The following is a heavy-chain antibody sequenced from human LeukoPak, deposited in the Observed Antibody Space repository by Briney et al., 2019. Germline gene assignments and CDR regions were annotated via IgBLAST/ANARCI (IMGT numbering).Heavy chain of an antibody. CDR3: ARERIAAAGPDYYYYYYGMDV. CDR2: INSDGSST. CDR1: GFTFSSYW. V-gene: IGHV3-74*01. D-gene: IGHD6-13*01. Sequence: GGSLRLSCAASGFTFSSYWMHWVRQAPGKGLVWVSRINSDGSSTSYADSVKGRFTISRDNAKNTLYLQMNSLRAEDTAVYYCARERIAAAGPDYYYYYYGMDVWGQGTTVTVSS. J-gene: IGHJ6*02.